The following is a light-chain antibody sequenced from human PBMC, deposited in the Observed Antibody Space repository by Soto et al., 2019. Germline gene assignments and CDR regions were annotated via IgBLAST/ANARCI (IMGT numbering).Light chain of an antibody. J-gene: IGKJ2*01. CDR3: QQYENLPYT. CDR1: QVISNY. CDR2: DIS. Sequence: DIRMTQSPSSLSASVGDRVTITCQASQVISNYLNWYQQKPGKAPKLLIYDISTLEIGVPSRFSGSGSGTDFTFTITGLQPEDIATYYCQQYENLPYTFGQGTKLEI. V-gene: IGKV1-33*01.